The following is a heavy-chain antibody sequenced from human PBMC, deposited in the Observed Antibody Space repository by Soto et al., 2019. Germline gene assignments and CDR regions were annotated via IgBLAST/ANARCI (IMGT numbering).Heavy chain of an antibody. Sequence: GGSLRLSCAASGFTFDDYGMSWVRQAPGKGLEWVSGINWNGGSTGYADSVKGRFTISRDNAKNSLYLQMNSLRAEDTALYHCARRDTYYYYYMDVWGKGTTVTVSS. CDR1: GFTFDDYG. V-gene: IGHV3-20*01. J-gene: IGHJ6*03. CDR3: ARRDTYYYYYMDV. CDR2: INWNGGST.